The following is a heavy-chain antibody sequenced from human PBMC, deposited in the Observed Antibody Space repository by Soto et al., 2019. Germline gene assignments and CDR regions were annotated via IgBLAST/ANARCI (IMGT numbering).Heavy chain of an antibody. CDR2: INSDGRST. V-gene: IGHV3-74*01. D-gene: IGHD3-10*01. Sequence: GGSLRLSCAASGFTFSSYWMHWVRQAPGKGLVWVSRINSDGRSTSYADSVKGRFTISRGNAKNTLYLQMNRLRAEDTAVYYCARAPYYYGSGSLDYWGQGTLVTVSS. J-gene: IGHJ4*02. CDR1: GFTFSSYW. CDR3: ARAPYYYGSGSLDY.